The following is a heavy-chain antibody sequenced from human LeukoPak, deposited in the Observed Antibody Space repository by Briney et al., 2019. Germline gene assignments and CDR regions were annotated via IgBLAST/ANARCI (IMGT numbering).Heavy chain of an antibody. D-gene: IGHD3-16*02. CDR1: GGSISSYH. V-gene: IGHV4-59*08. CDR2: IYYGGRT. CDR3: ARHSLKLVDADFDY. Sequence: SETLSLTCSVSGGSISSYHWSWIRQPPGKGLGWIGYIYYGGRTNYNPSLKSRVTISVDTSKNQFSLTVSSVTAADTAIYYCARHSLKLVDADFDYWGQGTLVTVSS. J-gene: IGHJ4*02.